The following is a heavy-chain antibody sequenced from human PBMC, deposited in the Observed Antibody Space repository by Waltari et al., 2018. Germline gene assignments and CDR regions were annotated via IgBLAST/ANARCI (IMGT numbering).Heavy chain of an antibody. D-gene: IGHD2-2*01. CDR3: ARVPPAHCSSTSCYYFDY. V-gene: IGHV1-69*01. CDR2: IIPIFGTA. J-gene: IGHJ4*02. Sequence: QVQLVQSGAEVNKPGSSVKVSCKASGGTFSSYHTTWVRQAHVPGLEWMGGIIPIFGTANYAQKFQGRVTITADESTSTAYVELSSLRSEDTAVYYCARVPPAHCSSTSCYYFDYWGQGTLVTVSS. CDR1: GGTFSSYH.